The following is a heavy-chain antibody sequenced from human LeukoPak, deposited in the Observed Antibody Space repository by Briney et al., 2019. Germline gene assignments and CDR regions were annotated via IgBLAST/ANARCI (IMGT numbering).Heavy chain of an antibody. Sequence: ASVKVSCKASGYTLTGYYIHWVRQAPGQGLEWMGWINPNSGGTNYAQKFQGRVTMTRDTSISTAYMELSRLRSDDTAVYYCARGARYYDILTGYYPKNWFDPWGQGTLVTVSS. CDR3: ARGARYYDILTGYYPKNWFDP. CDR2: INPNSGGT. CDR1: GYTLTGYY. V-gene: IGHV1-2*02. D-gene: IGHD3-9*01. J-gene: IGHJ5*02.